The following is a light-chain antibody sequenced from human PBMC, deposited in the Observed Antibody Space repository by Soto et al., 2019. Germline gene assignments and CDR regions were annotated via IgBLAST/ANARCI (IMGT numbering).Light chain of an antibody. CDR3: QQYGSSLIT. CDR2: GAS. J-gene: IGKJ5*01. V-gene: IGKV3-20*01. Sequence: EIVLTQSPGTLSLSPGERATLSCRASQSVSSSYLAWYQQKPGQAPRLLIYGASSRATGIPDRFSGSGSGTDFTLTISRLEPEDFAVYYCQQYGSSLITFGQRTLLENK. CDR1: QSVSSSY.